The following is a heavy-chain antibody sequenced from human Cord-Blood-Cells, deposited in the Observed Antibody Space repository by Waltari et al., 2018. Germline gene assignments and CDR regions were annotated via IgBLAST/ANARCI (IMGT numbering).Heavy chain of an antibody. CDR3: ARAEIGGYWYFDL. CDR2: INAGNGNT. D-gene: IGHD3-16*01. J-gene: IGHJ2*01. CDR1: GYTFTSYA. V-gene: IGHV1-3*01. Sequence: QVQLVQSGAEVKKPGASVKVSCKASGYTFTSYAMHWVRQAPGQRLEWMGWINAGNGNTKYSQKFQGRVTITRDTSASTAYMELSSLRSEDTAVYYCARAEIGGYWYFDLWGRGTLVTFSS.